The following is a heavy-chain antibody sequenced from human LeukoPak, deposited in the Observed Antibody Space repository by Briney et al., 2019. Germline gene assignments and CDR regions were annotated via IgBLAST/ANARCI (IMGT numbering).Heavy chain of an antibody. J-gene: IGHJ5*02. CDR1: GGSISSYY. V-gene: IGHV4-4*07. CDR3: TRDTGTTGEVKFDP. D-gene: IGHD4-17*01. Sequence: PSETLSLTCTVSGGSISSYYWSWIRQPAGKVLEWLGRIYTSGSTTYNPSLKSRVTMSVDTSKSQFSLNLMSVTAADTAVYYCTRDTGTTGEVKFDPWGQGTLVTVSS. CDR2: IYTSGST.